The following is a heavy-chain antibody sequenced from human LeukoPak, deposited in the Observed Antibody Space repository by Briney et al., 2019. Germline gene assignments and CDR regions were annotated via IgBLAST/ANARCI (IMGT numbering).Heavy chain of an antibody. J-gene: IGHJ4*02. CDR1: GYTFTDYY. V-gene: IGHV1-2*02. CDR3: ATAAAYSGYDLNFDY. CDR2: INPNSGGT. Sequence: ASMKVSCKASGYTFTDYYMHWVRQAPGQGLEWMGWINPNSGGTNYAQKLQGRVTMTTDTSTSTAYMELRSLRSDDTAVYYCATAAAYSGYDLNFDYWGQGTLVTVSS. D-gene: IGHD5-12*01.